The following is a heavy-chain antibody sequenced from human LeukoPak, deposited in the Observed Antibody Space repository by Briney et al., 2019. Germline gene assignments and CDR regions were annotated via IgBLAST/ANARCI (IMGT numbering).Heavy chain of an antibody. V-gene: IGHV4-39*01. CDR3: AGFPLGVPYYDFWSGTSLDYFDY. Sequence: PSETLSLTCTVSGGSISSSSYYWGWIRQPPGKGLEWIGSIYYSGSTYYNPSLKSRVTISVDTSKNQFSLKLSSVTAADTAVYYCAGFPLGVPYYDFWSGTSLDYFDYWGQGTLVTVSS. CDR2: IYYSGST. J-gene: IGHJ4*02. CDR1: GGSISSSSYY. D-gene: IGHD3-3*01.